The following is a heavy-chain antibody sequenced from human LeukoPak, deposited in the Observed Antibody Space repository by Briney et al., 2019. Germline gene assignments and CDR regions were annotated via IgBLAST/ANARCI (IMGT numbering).Heavy chain of an antibody. CDR1: GGSISSGGYY. CDR3: ARESASFPYYDFWSGYPHYYFDS. J-gene: IGHJ4*02. D-gene: IGHD3-3*01. Sequence: SETLSLTCTVSGGSISSGGYYWSWIRQHPGKGLEWIGYIYYSGSTYYNPSLKSRVTISVDTSKNQFSLKLSSVTAADTAVYYCARESASFPYYDFWSGYPHYYFDSWGQGTLVTVSS. CDR2: IYYSGST. V-gene: IGHV4-31*03.